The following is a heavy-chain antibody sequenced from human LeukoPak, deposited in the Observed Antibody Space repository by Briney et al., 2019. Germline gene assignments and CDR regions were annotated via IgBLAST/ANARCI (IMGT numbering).Heavy chain of an antibody. CDR1: GGSISSGGYY. Sequence: SETLSLTCTVSGGSISSGGYYWSWIRQHPGKGLEWIGYIYYSGSTYYNPSLKSRVTISVDTSKNQFSLKLSSVTAADTAVYYCARGTAVAAPQFDYWGQGTLVTVSS. CDR2: IYYSGST. J-gene: IGHJ4*02. V-gene: IGHV4-31*03. CDR3: ARGTAVAAPQFDY. D-gene: IGHD6-19*01.